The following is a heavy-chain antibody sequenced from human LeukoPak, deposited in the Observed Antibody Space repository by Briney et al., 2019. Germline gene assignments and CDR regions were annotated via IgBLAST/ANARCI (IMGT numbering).Heavy chain of an antibody. CDR3: ARCGAAVTTHFSH. J-gene: IGHJ4*02. CDR2: ISASDGTT. Sequence: ASVQVSCKASGYSFSIYGITWARQAPGQGLEYLGWISASDGTTNYAQKVQDRVTMTTDTSTSTAYLELRSLRSEDTAVYYCARCGAAVTTHFSHWGQGTLVTVSS. D-gene: IGHD4-17*01. V-gene: IGHV1-18*01. CDR1: GYSFSIYG.